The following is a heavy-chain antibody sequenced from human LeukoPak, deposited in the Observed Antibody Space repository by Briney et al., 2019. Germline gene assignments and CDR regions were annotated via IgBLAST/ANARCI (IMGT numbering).Heavy chain of an antibody. CDR3: AKDPRMTTATVTTDAFDI. Sequence: GRSLRLSCAASGFTFSSYAMSWVRQAPGKGLEWVSPISGSGGSTYYADSVKGRFTISRDNYKNTLYLQMNSLRAEDTAVYYCAKDPRMTTATVTTDAFDIWGQGTMVTVSS. D-gene: IGHD4-17*01. CDR2: ISGSGGST. V-gene: IGHV3-23*01. J-gene: IGHJ3*02. CDR1: GFTFSSYA.